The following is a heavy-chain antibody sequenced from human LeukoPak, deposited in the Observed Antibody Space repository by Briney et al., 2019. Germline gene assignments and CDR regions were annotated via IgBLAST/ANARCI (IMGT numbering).Heavy chain of an antibody. CDR3: ASSGGRDAFDI. CDR2: INPNSGGT. Sequence: GASVKVSCKASGYTFTSYAMNWVRQAPGQGLEWMGWINPNSGGTNYAQKFQGWVTMTRDTSISTAYMELSRLRSDDTAVYYCASSGGRDAFDIWGQGTMVTVSS. D-gene: IGHD3-10*01. V-gene: IGHV1-2*04. J-gene: IGHJ3*02. CDR1: GYTFTSYA.